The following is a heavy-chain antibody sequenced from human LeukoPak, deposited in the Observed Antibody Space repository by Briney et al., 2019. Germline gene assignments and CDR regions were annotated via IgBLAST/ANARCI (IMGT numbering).Heavy chain of an antibody. Sequence: PSETLSLTCTVSGGSISSYYWSWIRQPPGKGLEWIGYIYYSGSTNYNPSLKSRVTISVDTSKNQFSLKLSSVTAADTAVYYCAGRGYSYGFEAFDIWGQGTMVTVSS. J-gene: IGHJ3*02. CDR1: GGSISSYY. D-gene: IGHD5-18*01. V-gene: IGHV4-59*01. CDR2: IYYSGST. CDR3: AGRGYSYGFEAFDI.